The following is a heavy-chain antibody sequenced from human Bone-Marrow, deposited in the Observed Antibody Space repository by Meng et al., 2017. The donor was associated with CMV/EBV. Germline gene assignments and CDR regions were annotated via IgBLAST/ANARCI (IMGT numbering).Heavy chain of an antibody. Sequence: GGSLRLSCAACGFTFSSYDMHWVRQATGKGLEWVSAIGTAGDTYYADSVKGRFTISRDNSKNTLYLQMNSLRAEDTAVYYCAKGWSGYLRDSFDYWGQGTLVTVSS. J-gene: IGHJ4*02. CDR3: AKGWSGYLRDSFDY. D-gene: IGHD3-3*01. V-gene: IGHV3-13*01. CDR1: GFTFSSYD. CDR2: IGTAGDT.